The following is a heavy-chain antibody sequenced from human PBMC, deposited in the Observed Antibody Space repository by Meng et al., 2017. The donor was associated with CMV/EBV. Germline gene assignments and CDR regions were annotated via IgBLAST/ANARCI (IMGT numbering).Heavy chain of an antibody. CDR3: ARRGDDYRNYYYGMDV. CDR2: ISYDGSNK. J-gene: IGHJ6*02. V-gene: IGHV3-30*04. Sequence: GESLKISCAASGFTFSSYAMHWVRQAPGKGLEWVAVISYDGSNKYYADSAKGRFTISRDNSKNTLYLQMNSLRAEDTAVYYCARRGDDYRNYYYGMDVWGQGTTVTVSS. CDR1: GFTFSSYA. D-gene: IGHD4-11*01.